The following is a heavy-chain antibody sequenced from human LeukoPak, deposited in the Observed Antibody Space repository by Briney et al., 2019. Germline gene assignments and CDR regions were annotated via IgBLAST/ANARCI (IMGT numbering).Heavy chain of an antibody. CDR2: IYYSGST. J-gene: IGHJ4*02. Sequence: SETLSLTCTISGGSMSSYYWSWIRQPPGKGLEWIGYIYYSGSTNYNPSLKSRVTISVDTSKSQFSLKLSSVTAADTAIYYCARHRVIAAAGTGVFDSWGQGTLVTVSS. D-gene: IGHD6-13*01. V-gene: IGHV4-59*08. CDR3: ARHRVIAAAGTGVFDS. CDR1: GGSMSSYY.